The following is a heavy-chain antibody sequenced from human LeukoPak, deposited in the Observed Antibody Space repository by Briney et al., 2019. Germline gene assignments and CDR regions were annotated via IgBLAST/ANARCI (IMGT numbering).Heavy chain of an antibody. CDR1: GFTFSSYN. CDR3: AKDRQWLVRGWFDP. Sequence: GGSLRLSCAASGFTFSSYNMNWVRQAPGKGLEWVSGISGSGGSTYYADSEKGRFTISRDNSKNTLYLQMNSLRAEDTAVYYCAKDRQWLVRGWFDPWGQGTLVTVSS. CDR2: ISGSGGST. V-gene: IGHV3-23*01. J-gene: IGHJ5*02. D-gene: IGHD6-19*01.